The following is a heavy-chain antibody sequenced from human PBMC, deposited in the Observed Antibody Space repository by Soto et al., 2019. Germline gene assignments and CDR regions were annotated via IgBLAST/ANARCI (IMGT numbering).Heavy chain of an antibody. J-gene: IGHJ6*02. V-gene: IGHV4-59*01. CDR2: IYYSGST. D-gene: IGHD6-19*01. CDR3: ARDRGGSGWQYYYYGMDV. CDR1: GGSISSYY. Sequence: SETLSLTCTVSGGSISSYYWSWIRQPPGKGLEWIGYIYYSGSTNYNPSLKSRVTISVDTSKNQFSLKLSSVTAADTAVYYCARDRGGSGWQYYYYGMDVWGQGTTVTVS.